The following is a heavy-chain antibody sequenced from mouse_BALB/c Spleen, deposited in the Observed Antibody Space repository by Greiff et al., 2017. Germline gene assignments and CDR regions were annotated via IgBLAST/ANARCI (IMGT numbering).Heavy chain of an antibody. D-gene: IGHD2-4*01. CDR3: ARGDYDSSWFAY. J-gene: IGHJ3*01. CDR2: INPSNGRT. V-gene: IGHV1S81*02. Sequence: QVQLQQSGAELVKPGASVKLSCKASGYTFTSYWMHWVKQRPGQGLEWIGEINPSNGRTNYNEKFKSKATLTVDKSSSTAYMQLSSLTSEDSAVYYCARGDYDSSWFAYWGQGTLVTVSA. CDR1: GYTFTSYW.